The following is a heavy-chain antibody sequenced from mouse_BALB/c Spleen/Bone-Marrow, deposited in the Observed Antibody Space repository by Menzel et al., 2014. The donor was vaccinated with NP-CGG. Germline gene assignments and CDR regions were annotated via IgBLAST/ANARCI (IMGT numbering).Heavy chain of an antibody. D-gene: IGHD1-2*01. J-gene: IGHJ1*01. Sequence: EVKLMESGGGLVQPGGSLKLSCAASGFDFSRYWMTWVRRAPGKGLEWIGEINPDSSTINYTPSLKDKLIISRDNAKNTLYLQMSKVRSEDTALYYCARPGYYGYQDVWGAGTTVTVSS. CDR3: ARPGYYGYQDV. CDR1: GFDFSRYW. V-gene: IGHV4-1*02. CDR2: INPDSSTI.